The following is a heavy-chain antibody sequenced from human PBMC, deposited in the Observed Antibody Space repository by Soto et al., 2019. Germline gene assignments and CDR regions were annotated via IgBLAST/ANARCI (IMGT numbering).Heavy chain of an antibody. V-gene: IGHV3-30-3*01. CDR3: ARDLVWELLRLDY. D-gene: IGHD1-26*01. J-gene: IGHJ4*02. CDR2: ISYDGSNK. Sequence: PGGSLRLSCAASGFTFSSYAMHWVRQAPGKGLEWVAVISYDGSNKYYADSVKGRFTISRDNSKNTLYLQMNSLRAEDTAVYYCARDLVWELLRLDYWGQGTLVTVSS. CDR1: GFTFSSYA.